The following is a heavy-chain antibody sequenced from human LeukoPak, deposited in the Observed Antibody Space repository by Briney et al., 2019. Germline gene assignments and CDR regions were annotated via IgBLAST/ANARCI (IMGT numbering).Heavy chain of an antibody. CDR3: ARAVGYCSGGSCYSQDY. J-gene: IGHJ4*02. CDR2: INHRGST. Sequence: SGTLSLTCAAYGGSFSGYYWSWIRQPPGKGLEWIGEINHRGSTNYNPSLKSRVTISVDTSKNQFSLKLSSVTAADTAVYYCARAVGYCSGGSCYSQDYWGQGTLVTVSS. D-gene: IGHD2-15*01. V-gene: IGHV4-34*01. CDR1: GGSFSGYY.